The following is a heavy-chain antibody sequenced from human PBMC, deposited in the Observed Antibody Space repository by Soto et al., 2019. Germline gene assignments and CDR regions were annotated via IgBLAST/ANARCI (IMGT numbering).Heavy chain of an antibody. D-gene: IGHD5-12*01. Sequence: QVQLVQSGGGVVQPGRSLRLSCAASGFSFSNYGMHWVRQAPGKGLEWVALIAYDGSDKYYADSVKGRLTISRDNSKKMLYLQMNSLRPDDTAVYFCAKVEVAYDYWGQGALVIVSS. CDR1: GFSFSNYG. CDR3: AKVEVAYDY. CDR2: IAYDGSDK. V-gene: IGHV3-30*18. J-gene: IGHJ4*02.